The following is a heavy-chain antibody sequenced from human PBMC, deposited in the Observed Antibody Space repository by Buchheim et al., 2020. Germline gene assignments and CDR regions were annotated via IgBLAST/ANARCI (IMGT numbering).Heavy chain of an antibody. CDR3: ARPRSTRKGLYYFDY. J-gene: IGHJ4*02. V-gene: IGHV4-34*01. CDR2: INHSGST. D-gene: IGHD1-14*01. CDR1: GGSFSGYY. Sequence: QVQLQQWGAGLLKPSETLSLTCAVYGGSFSGYYWSWIRQPPGKGLEWIGEINHSGSTNYNPSLKSRVTISVDTSKNKFSLKLSSVTAADTAVYYCARPRSTRKGLYYFDYWGQGTL.